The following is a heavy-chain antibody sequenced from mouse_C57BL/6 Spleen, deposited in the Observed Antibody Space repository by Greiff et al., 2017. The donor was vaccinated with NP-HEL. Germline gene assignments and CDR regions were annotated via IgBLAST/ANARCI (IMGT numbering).Heavy chain of an antibody. J-gene: IGHJ4*01. Sequence: QVQLKESGAELARPGASVKLSCKASGYTFTSYGISWVKQRTGQGLEWIGEIYPRSGNTYYNEKFKGKATLTADKSSSTAYMELRSLTSEDSAVYFCARCSLLITTDYYAMDYWGQGTSVTVSS. V-gene: IGHV1-81*01. CDR3: ARCSLLITTDYYAMDY. CDR1: GYTFTSYG. D-gene: IGHD1-1*01. CDR2: IYPRSGNT.